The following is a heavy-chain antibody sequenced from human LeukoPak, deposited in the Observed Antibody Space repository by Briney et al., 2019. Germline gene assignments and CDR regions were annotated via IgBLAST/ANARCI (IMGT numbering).Heavy chain of an antibody. CDR2: INPNSGGT. D-gene: IGHD2-15*01. CDR3: AKEGGYCSSGTCYPWWFDP. V-gene: IGHV1-2*02. J-gene: IGHJ5*02. Sequence: GASVKVSCKASGYTFTGYYVHWVRQAPGQGIESMGWINPNSGGTNYAQKFQGRVTMTRDTSISTAYMELSRLRSDDTAVYYCAKEGGYCSSGTCYPWWFDPWGQGTLVTVSS. CDR1: GYTFTGYY.